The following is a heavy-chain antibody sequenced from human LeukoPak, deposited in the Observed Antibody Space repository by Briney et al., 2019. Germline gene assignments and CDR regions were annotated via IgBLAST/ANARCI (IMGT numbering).Heavy chain of an antibody. CDR3: ARGRIQLWSYYFDY. Sequence: SETLSLTCTVSGGSISSYYWSWIRQPLGKGLEWIGYIYYSGSTNYNPSLKSRVTISVDTSKNQFSLKLSSVTAADTAVYYCARGRIQLWSYYFDYWGQGTLVTVSS. V-gene: IGHV4-59*01. J-gene: IGHJ4*02. CDR2: IYYSGST. CDR1: GGSISSYY. D-gene: IGHD5-18*01.